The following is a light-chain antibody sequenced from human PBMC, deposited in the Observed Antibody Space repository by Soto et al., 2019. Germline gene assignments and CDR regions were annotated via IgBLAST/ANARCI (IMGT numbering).Light chain of an antibody. CDR2: GAS. CDR3: QQYNNWPGYT. V-gene: IGKV3-15*01. CDR1: QSVSSN. Sequence: EIVMTQSPATLSVSPGERATLSCRASQSVSSNLAWYQQKPGPAPRLLIYGASTRATGNPARFSGGGSGTEFTLTISGLQSEDFAVYYCQQYNNWPGYTFGQGTKLEIK. J-gene: IGKJ2*01.